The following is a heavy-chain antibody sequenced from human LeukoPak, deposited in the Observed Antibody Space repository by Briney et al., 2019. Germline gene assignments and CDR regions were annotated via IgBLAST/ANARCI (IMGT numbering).Heavy chain of an antibody. CDR2: IKEDGSVQ. D-gene: IGHD2-2*01. CDR1: GFPFSVYG. V-gene: IGHV3-7*01. J-gene: IGHJ6*04. CDR3: VGQLLRAV. Sequence: GGSLRLSCTASGFPFSVYGISWVRQAPGKGLEWVANIKEDGSVQDYVDSVKGRFTISRDNAKNSVYLQMNSLRVDDTAVYYCVGQLLRAVWGKGTTVTVSS.